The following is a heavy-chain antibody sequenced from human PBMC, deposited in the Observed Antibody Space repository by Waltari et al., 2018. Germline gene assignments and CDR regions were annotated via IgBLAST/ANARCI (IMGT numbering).Heavy chain of an antibody. V-gene: IGHV1-8*02. Sequence: QVQLVQSGAEVKKPGASVTVSCKASGYIFTSYDINWVRQATGQGLEWMGCMNANSGHTGYAHTFQGRITLTMNTSISTAYMELSSLRSDDTAVYYCARPQTISTSWLASWGQGTLVTVSA. D-gene: IGHD2-2*01. CDR1: GYIFTSYD. J-gene: IGHJ5*01. CDR2: MNANSGHT. CDR3: ARPQTISTSWLAS.